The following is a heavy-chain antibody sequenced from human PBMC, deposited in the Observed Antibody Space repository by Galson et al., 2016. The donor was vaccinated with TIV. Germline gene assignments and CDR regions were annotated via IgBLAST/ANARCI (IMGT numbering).Heavy chain of an antibody. J-gene: IGHJ4*02. V-gene: IGHV3-30-3*01. CDR3: ARVYAYYYFDY. CDR1: GFTFSSYP. CDR2: ISFDGGDK. D-gene: IGHD5/OR15-5a*01. Sequence: SLRLSCAASGFTFSSYPMHWVRQAPGKGLEWVAYISFDGGDKYYAASVKGRFTISRDKSKNSLYLQMDSLRAEDTAVYYCARVYAYYYFDYWGQGTLVTVSS.